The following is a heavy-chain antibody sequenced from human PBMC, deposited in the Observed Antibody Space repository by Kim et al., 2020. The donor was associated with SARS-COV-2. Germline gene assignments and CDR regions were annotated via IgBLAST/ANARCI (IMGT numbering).Heavy chain of an antibody. J-gene: IGHJ4*02. Sequence: DTRGRTTYNPSPQSRVTMSVDMSKTQFSLKLGSVTAADTAVYYCASALGHWGQGTLVTVSS. CDR3: ASALGH. D-gene: IGHD3-16*02. V-gene: IGHV4-4*07. CDR2: DTRGRT.